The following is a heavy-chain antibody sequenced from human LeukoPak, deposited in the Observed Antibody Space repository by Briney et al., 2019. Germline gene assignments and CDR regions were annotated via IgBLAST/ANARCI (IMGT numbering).Heavy chain of an antibody. D-gene: IGHD2-8*02. CDR1: GFTFDDYT. J-gene: IGHJ6*03. Sequence: GGSLRLSCAASGFTFDDYTMHWVRQAPGKGLEWVSLISWDGGSTYYADSVKGRFTISRDNSKNSLYLQMNSLRTEDTALYYCARGRVVYAISYMDVWGKGTTVTVSS. CDR3: ARGRVVYAISYMDV. CDR2: ISWDGGST. V-gene: IGHV3-43*01.